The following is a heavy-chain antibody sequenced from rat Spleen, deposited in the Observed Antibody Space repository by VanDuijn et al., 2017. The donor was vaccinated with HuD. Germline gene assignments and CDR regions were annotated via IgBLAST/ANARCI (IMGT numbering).Heavy chain of an antibody. J-gene: IGHJ1*01. CDR3: VRLFNNYGYWYFDF. V-gene: IGHV5-25*01. D-gene: IGHD1-5*01. CDR2: ISTGGGNT. Sequence: EVQLVESGGGLVQPGRSLKLSCAASGFTYSTYVMAWVSQAPTKGLEWVASISTGGGNTYYRDSVMGRFTISRDDGESTLYLQMNSLRSEDTATYYCVRLFNNYGYWYFDFWGPGTMVTVSS. CDR1: GFTYSTYV.